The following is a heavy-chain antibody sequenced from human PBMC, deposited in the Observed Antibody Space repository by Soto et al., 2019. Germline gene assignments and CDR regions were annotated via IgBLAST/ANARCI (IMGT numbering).Heavy chain of an antibody. Sequence: EVQLLESGGGLVQPGGSLRLTCVGSGSTFRNQDMRWVRQAPGKGLEWVSGISGCGGVTYYADSVKGRFTISRDNSKNTLYLQMNNLRANDTAVYYCAKDRQFRSYYESAGHYNDWGQGTPVTVSS. CDR3: AKDRQFRSYYESAGHYND. CDR2: ISGCGGVT. V-gene: IGHV3-23*01. CDR1: GSTFRNQD. D-gene: IGHD3-22*01. J-gene: IGHJ4*02.